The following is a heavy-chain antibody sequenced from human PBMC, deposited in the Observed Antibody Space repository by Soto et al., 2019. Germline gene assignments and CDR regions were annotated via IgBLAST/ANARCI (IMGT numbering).Heavy chain of an antibody. D-gene: IGHD1-1*01. Sequence: SETLSLTCTVSGVSIHNSHSFWAWIRQPPGKGLQFIASVYHNGGAHYNSSLKSRVTISVDTANNQVSLRMRSLTAADTAFYYCGRVVEGATRHTDPDSWGPGILVTVSS. CDR3: GRVVEGATRHTDPDS. J-gene: IGHJ5*01. V-gene: IGHV4-39*01. CDR1: GVSIHNSHSF. CDR2: VYHNGGA.